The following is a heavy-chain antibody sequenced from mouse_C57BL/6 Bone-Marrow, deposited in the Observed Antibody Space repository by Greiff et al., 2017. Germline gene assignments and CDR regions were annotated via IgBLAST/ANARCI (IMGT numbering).Heavy chain of an antibody. J-gene: IGHJ3*01. CDR1: GYTFTSYW. CDR3: ATTVVPPFAY. CDR2: IHPNSGST. V-gene: IGHV1-64*01. Sequence: QVQLQQPGAELVKPGASVKLSCKASGYTFTSYWMHWVKQRPGQGLEWIGMIHPNSGSTNYNEKFKSKATLTVDKSSSTAYMQLSSLTSEDSAVYYCATTVVPPFAYWGQGTLVTVSA. D-gene: IGHD1-1*01.